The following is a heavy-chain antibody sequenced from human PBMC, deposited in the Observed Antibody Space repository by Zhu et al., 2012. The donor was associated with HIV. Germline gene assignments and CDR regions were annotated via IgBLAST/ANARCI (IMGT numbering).Heavy chain of an antibody. V-gene: IGHV4-59*11. J-gene: IGHJ6*02. CDR1: GGSISSHY. Sequence: QVQLQQWGAGLLKPSETLSLTCTVSGGSISSHYWSWIRQPPGKGLEWIGYIYYSGSTNYNPSLKSRVTISVDTSKNQFSLKLSSVTAADTAVYYCAREPVTPYYYYGMDVWGQGTTVTVSS. CDR2: IYYSGST. CDR3: AREPVTPYYYYGMDV. D-gene: IGHD4-23*01.